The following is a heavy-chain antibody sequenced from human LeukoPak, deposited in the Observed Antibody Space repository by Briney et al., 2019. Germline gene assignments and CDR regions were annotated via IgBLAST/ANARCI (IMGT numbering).Heavy chain of an antibody. CDR1: GDSINSLDL. V-gene: IGHV4-4*02. Sequence: SETLSLTCTVSGDSINSLDLWSWVRQPPGQRLEWIGEMYLSGTTHSNPSVKSRVAISIDKSKNQFFLNLSPVTAADTAVYYCAGLVGRYSSGLYYYYFDYWGQGTLVTVSS. D-gene: IGHD3-22*01. CDR2: MYLSGTT. J-gene: IGHJ4*02. CDR3: AGLVGRYSSGLYYYYFDY.